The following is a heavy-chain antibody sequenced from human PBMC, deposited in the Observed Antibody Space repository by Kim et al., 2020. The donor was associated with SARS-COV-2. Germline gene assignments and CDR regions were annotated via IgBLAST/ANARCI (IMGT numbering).Heavy chain of an antibody. V-gene: IGHV4-30-4*08. CDR2: LYYSGNN. J-gene: IGHJ5*02. CDR1: GGSISSGDYY. CDR3: ARPLPTNCFYP. D-gene: IGHD1-1*01. Sequence: SETLSLTCTVSGGSISSGDYYWSRHRPAPGKGLEWNVYLYYSGNNYYNPTLQSPITISVDTTKNSFYLKLSSATAADTAEYYCARPLPTNCFYPGGQGT.